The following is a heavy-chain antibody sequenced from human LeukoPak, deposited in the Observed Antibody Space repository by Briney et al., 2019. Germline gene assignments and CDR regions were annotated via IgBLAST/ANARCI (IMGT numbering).Heavy chain of an antibody. D-gene: IGHD3-22*01. CDR2: INPSGGST. V-gene: IGHV1-46*01. J-gene: IGHJ4*02. CDR1: GHTFTSYY. Sequence: AASVKVSCKASGHTFTSYYMHWVRQAPGQGLEWMGIINPSGGSTSYAQKFQGRVTMTRDTSTSTVYMELSSLRSEDTAVYYCARALYDDSSGYRSVPIDYWGQGTLVTVSS. CDR3: ARALYDDSSGYRSVPIDY.